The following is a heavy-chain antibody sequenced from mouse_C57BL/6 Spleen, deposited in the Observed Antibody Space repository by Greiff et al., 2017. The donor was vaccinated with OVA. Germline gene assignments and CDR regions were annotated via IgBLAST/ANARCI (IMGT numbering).Heavy chain of an antibody. Sequence: QVQLQQSGAELVRPGASVTLSCKASGYAFTNYLIEWVKQRPGQGLEWIGVINPGSGGTNYNEKFKGKATLTADKSSSTAYMQLSSLTSEDSAVYFCARRDYYGSSSYFGYWGQGTTLTVSS. CDR2: INPGSGGT. CDR3: ARRDYYGSSSYFGY. D-gene: IGHD1-1*01. V-gene: IGHV1-54*01. CDR1: GYAFTNYL. J-gene: IGHJ2*01.